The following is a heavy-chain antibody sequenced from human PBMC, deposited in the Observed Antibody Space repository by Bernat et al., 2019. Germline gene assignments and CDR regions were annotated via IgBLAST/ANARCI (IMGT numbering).Heavy chain of an antibody. J-gene: IGHJ6*02. Sequence: EVQLVQSGAEVKKPGESLKISCKGSGYSFTNYWIGWVRQMPGKGLEWMGIFYPGDSDTRYSPSFQGQVTISVDKSISTAYLQWSSLKALDTAMYYCARQTTVSTVFHGMDVWGQGTAVTVSS. CDR2: FYPGDSDT. D-gene: IGHD4-11*01. CDR1: GYSFTNYW. CDR3: ARQTTVSTVFHGMDV. V-gene: IGHV5-51*01.